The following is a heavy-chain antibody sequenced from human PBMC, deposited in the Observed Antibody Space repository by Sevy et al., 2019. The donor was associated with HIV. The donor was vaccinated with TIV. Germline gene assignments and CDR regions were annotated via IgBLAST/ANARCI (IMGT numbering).Heavy chain of an antibody. CDR1: GDSISTSGYS. J-gene: IGHJ3*02. V-gene: IGHV4-30-2*03. D-gene: IGHD6-19*01. CDR2: MYYSGSH. CDR3: AGWGRRAFHI. Sequence: SQTLSLTCGVSGDSISTSGYSWSWIRQPPGKGLEWIGYMYYSGSHFYNPSLQSRLTISFDTSKMQLSLKLTSMTAAVTAMYYCAGWGRRAFHIWGQGTMVTVSS.